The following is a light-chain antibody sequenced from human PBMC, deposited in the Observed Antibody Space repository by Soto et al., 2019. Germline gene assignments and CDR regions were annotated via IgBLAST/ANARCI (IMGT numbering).Light chain of an antibody. Sequence: DIPMTQSPSSVSASVGDRVTITCRASQGISSWLAWYQQKPRKAPKRLIYAASSLQSGVPSRFGGSGSGTYFTLTSTSLQPEDFAADDCDQSNSFLCITFGQGTLLEIK. CDR3: DQSNSFLCIT. CDR2: AAS. J-gene: IGKJ5*01. CDR1: QGISSW. V-gene: IGKV1-12*01.